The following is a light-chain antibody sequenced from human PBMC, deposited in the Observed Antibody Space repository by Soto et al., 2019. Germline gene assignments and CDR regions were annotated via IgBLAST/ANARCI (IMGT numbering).Light chain of an antibody. V-gene: IGKV3-15*01. CDR3: QQDNIWPT. J-gene: IGKJ4*01. CDR2: GAS. CDR1: QTDNSN. Sequence: IVLTQSPATLSLSPGERATLFCRASQTDNSNLAWYQQKPGQRPRRLIYGASTRATGIPARFSGSGSGTVFSLTISSLQSEDFAVYYCQQDNIWPTFGGGTKVEI.